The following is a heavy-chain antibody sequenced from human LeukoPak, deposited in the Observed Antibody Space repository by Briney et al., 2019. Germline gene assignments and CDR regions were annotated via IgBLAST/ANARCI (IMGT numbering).Heavy chain of an antibody. CDR1: GFTFSSYG. Sequence: GGSLRLSCAASGFTFSSYGMHWVRQAPGKGLEWVAVISYDGSNKYYADSVKGRFTISRDNSKNTLCLQMNSLRAEDTAVYYCAKDKSGGYSYGGFDYWGRGTLVTVSS. D-gene: IGHD5-18*01. CDR2: ISYDGSNK. V-gene: IGHV3-30*18. CDR3: AKDKSGGYSYGGFDY. J-gene: IGHJ4*02.